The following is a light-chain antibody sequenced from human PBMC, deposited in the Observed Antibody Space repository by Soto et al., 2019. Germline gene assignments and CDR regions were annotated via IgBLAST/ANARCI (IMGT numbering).Light chain of an antibody. V-gene: IGLV1-44*01. CDR1: NSNIGSNT. J-gene: IGLJ2*01. CDR3: ASWDDSLNGVV. CDR2: SNN. Sequence: QSVLTQPPSASGTPGQRVTISCSGSNSNIGSNTVNWYQQLPGTAPKLLIYSNNQRPSGVPGRFSDSKSGTSASLAIGGLQSEDEADYYCASWDDSLNGVVFGGGTKLTVL.